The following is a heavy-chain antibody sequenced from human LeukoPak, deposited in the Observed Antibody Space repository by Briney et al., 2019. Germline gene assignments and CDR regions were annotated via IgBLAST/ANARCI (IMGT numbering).Heavy chain of an antibody. Sequence: GGSLRLSCAASGFTFSSYWMSWVRQAPGKGLEWVANIKQDGSEKYDVDSVKGRFTISRDNAKNSLYLQMNSLRAEDTAVYYCARDRGFEYSDTGSFDYWGQGTLVTVSS. CDR1: GFTFSSYW. J-gene: IGHJ4*02. CDR2: IKQDGSEK. CDR3: ARDRGFEYSDTGSFDY. D-gene: IGHD6-6*01. V-gene: IGHV3-7*01.